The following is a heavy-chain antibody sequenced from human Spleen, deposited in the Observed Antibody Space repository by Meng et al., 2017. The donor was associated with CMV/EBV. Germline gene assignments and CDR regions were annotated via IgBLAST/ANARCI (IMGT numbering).Heavy chain of an antibody. CDR1: GYTFTSYG. V-gene: IGHV1-18*01. CDR2: ISAYNGNT. J-gene: IGHJ4*02. D-gene: IGHD1-26*01. CDR3: ARDRRGAGFDY. Sequence: VQLVEARAKVNTPWATVKCSCKASGYTFTSYGISWVRQAPGQGLEWMGWISAYNGNTNYAQKLQGRVTMTTDTSTSTAYMELRSLRSDDTAVYYCARDRRGAGFDYWGQGTLVTVSS.